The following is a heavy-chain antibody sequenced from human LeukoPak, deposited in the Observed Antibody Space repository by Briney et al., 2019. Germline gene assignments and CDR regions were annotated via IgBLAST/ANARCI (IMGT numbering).Heavy chain of an antibody. CDR2: ITSGSNYM. J-gene: IGHJ4*02. CDR1: GFSFSYYT. CDR3: ARDFLEWLPSS. Sequence: GGSLRLSCAASGFSFSYYTMHWLRQAPGKGLEWASSITSGSNYMYYADSVKGRVTISRDNAKKSLYLQMNSLRAEDTAVYYCARDFLEWLPSSWGQGTLVTVSS. V-gene: IGHV3-21*01. D-gene: IGHD3-3*01.